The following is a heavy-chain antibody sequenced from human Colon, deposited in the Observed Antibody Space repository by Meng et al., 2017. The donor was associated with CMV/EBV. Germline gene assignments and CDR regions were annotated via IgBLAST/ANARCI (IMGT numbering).Heavy chain of an antibody. CDR3: LREESGGYFDY. V-gene: IGHV1-46*01. D-gene: IGHD3-16*01. CDR1: GSPFSQYY. CDR2: FLPGFGHT. Sequence: PCKTSGSPFSQYYIHWVRQTPGQGLEWMGIFLPGFGHTNFARKFQGRITMTADTSTSTVYVELNSLTSEDTAVYYCLREESGGYFDYWGQGTLVTVSS. J-gene: IGHJ4*02.